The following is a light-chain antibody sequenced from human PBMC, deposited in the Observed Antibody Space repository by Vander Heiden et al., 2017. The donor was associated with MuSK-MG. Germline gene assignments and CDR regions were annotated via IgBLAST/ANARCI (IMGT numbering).Light chain of an antibody. V-gene: IGLV1-51*01. CDR3: GTWARSLTAWV. CDR1: SFNIGNNY. CDR2: DDY. Sequence: QSVLTQPPSVSGAPGPKVTIPCSGSSFNIGNNYVSWYQHLPGTAPKLLIYDDYKRPSGIPDRFPGSKSGTSATLAITGLQTGDEAEYDCGTWARSLTAWVFGGGTKVTVL. J-gene: IGLJ3*02.